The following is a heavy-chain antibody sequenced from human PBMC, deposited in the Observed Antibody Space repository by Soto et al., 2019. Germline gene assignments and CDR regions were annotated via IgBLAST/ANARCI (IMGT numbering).Heavy chain of an antibody. D-gene: IGHD3-9*01. CDR1: GFTFSNAW. V-gene: IGHV3-15*01. Sequence: GGSLRLSCAASGFTFSNAWMSWVRQAPGKGLEWVGRIKSKTDGGTTDYAAPVKGRFTISRDDSKNTLYLQMNSLKTEDTAVYYCTTDLDILTGRYFDYWGQGTLVTVSS. CDR3: TTDLDILTGRYFDY. J-gene: IGHJ4*02. CDR2: IKSKTDGGTT.